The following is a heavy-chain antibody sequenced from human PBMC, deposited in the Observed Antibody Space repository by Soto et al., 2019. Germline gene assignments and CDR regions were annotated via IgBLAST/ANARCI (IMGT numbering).Heavy chain of an antibody. V-gene: IGHV3-33*01. CDR2: IWYDGSYK. CDR3: ARLPGPYSSGWENFDY. D-gene: IGHD6-19*01. Sequence: GGSLRLSCAASGFSFNNHGMHWVRQAPGKGLEWVAVIWYDGSYKYYADSVKGRFTISRDNSKNTLYLQMNSLRAEDTALYYCARLPGPYSSGWENFDYWGQGTLVTVSS. J-gene: IGHJ4*02. CDR1: GFSFNNHG.